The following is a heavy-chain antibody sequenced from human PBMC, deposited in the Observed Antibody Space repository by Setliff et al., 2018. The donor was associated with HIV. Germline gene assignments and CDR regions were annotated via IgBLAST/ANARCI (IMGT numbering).Heavy chain of an antibody. CDR2: ISSSSVYI. CDR1: GFTFSTYS. CDR3: ASAFTTNYFYFNY. V-gene: IGHV3-21*04. Sequence: KSGGSLRLSCAASGFTFSTYSMNWVRQAPGMGLEWVSSISSSSVYIYYADSVKGRFTISRDNSKNTLYLQMNSLRAEDTAVYYCASAFTTNYFYFNYWGQGTLVTVSS. J-gene: IGHJ4*02. D-gene: IGHD3-3*02.